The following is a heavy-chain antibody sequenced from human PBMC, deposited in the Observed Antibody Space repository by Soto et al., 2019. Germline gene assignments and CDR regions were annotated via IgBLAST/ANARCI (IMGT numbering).Heavy chain of an antibody. D-gene: IGHD5-12*01. Sequence: EVQLVESGGGLVQAGGSLRLSCVASGFTFTNYWMSWVLQAPGKGLEWVANIKPDGSEIDSVDSVKGRFTISRDNAKNSLSLQIDSLRDEDTAVYYCAGIGYASSSFDYCGQGTLVTVSS. CDR3: AGIGYASSSFDY. J-gene: IGHJ4*02. CDR2: IKPDGSEI. CDR1: GFTFTNYW. V-gene: IGHV3-7*01.